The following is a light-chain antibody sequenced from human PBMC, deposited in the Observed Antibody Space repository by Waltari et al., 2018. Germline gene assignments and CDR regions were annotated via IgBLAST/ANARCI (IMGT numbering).Light chain of an antibody. CDR1: HLRTYY. V-gene: IGLV3-19*01. Sequence: SSELTQDPAVSVALGQTVRITCQGDHLRTYYVSWYQQKPGQAPILVIYDKDNRPSGIPDRFSGSSSGDIASLTITGAQAEDEAYYYCNSRDTRGNHFVVFGGGTKLTVL. J-gene: IGLJ2*01. CDR2: DKD. CDR3: NSRDTRGNHFVV.